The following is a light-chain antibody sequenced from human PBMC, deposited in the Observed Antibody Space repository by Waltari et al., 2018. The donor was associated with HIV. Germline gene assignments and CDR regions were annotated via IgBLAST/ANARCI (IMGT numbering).Light chain of an antibody. Sequence: QSALTQPASVSGSPGQSITISCTGTSSDVGAYNLVSWYQKYPGKAPKLMIFEVIKRPSGVSDRFAGSKSGNTASLTISGLQAEDEADYYCCSYAGSSTYVFGTGTKVTVL. CDR2: EVI. CDR1: SSDVGAYNL. J-gene: IGLJ1*01. V-gene: IGLV2-23*02. CDR3: CSYAGSSTYV.